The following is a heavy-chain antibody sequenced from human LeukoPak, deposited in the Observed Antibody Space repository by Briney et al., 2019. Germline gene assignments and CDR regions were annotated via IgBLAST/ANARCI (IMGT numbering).Heavy chain of an antibody. CDR1: GGSISSSSYY. D-gene: IGHD6-19*01. J-gene: IGHJ4*02. CDR2: IYYSGST. Sequence: SETLSLTCTVSGGSISSSSYYWGWIRQPPGKGLEWIGSIYYSGSTYYNPSLKSRVTISVDTSKNQFSLKLSSVTAADTAVYYCARDRRYSSGWYDYWGQGTLVTVSS. V-gene: IGHV4-39*07. CDR3: ARDRRYSSGWYDY.